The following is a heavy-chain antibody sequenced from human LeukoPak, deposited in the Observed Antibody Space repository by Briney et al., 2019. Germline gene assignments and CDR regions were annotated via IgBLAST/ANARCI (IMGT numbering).Heavy chain of an antibody. CDR2: IIPIFGTA. Sequence: SVKVSCKASGGTFSSYAISWVRQAPGQGLEWMGGIIPIFGTANYAQKFQGRVTITADKSTSTAYMELSSLRSEDTAVYYCARVGSSGSSNTRWFDPWGQGTLVTVSS. J-gene: IGHJ5*02. V-gene: IGHV1-69*06. CDR1: GGTFSSYA. D-gene: IGHD6-19*01. CDR3: ARVGSSGSSNTRWFDP.